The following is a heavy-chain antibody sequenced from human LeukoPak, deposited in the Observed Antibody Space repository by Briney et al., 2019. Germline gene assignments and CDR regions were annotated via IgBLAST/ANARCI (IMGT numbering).Heavy chain of an antibody. D-gene: IGHD2-2*02. J-gene: IGHJ4*02. CDR3: ARDMGYCSSTSCYMGTLDY. CDR1: GFTFSSYS. V-gene: IGHV3-48*04. Sequence: GGSLRLSCAASGFTFSSYSMNWVRQAPGKGLEWVSYISSSSSTIFYADSVKGRFTISRDNAKNSLYLQMNSLRAEDTAVYYCARDMGYCSSTSCYMGTLDYWGQGTLVTVSS. CDR2: ISSSSSTI.